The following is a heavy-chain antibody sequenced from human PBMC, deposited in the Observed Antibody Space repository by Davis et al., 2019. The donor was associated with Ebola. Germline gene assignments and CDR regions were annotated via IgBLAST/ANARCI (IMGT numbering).Heavy chain of an antibody. D-gene: IGHD1-7*01. Sequence: GESLKISCAASGFTFSSYSMNWVRQAPGKGLDWVADISGPGAPYYADSVKGRFTISRDNSKNTLYLEMNSLTADDTATYYCSTQLPTWNWVYWGRGTLVTVAS. CDR1: GFTFSSYS. CDR3: STQLPTWNWVY. J-gene: IGHJ4*02. V-gene: IGHV3-23*01. CDR2: ISGPGAP.